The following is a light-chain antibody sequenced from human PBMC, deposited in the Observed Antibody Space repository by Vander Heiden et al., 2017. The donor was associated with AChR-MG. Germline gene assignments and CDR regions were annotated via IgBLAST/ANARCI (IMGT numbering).Light chain of an antibody. J-gene: IGKJ4*01. CDR2: DAS. Sequence: AIQLTQSPSSLSASVGDRVTIICRASQDIRSALAWYQQKPGKSPNLLIHDASSLYAGVPSRFSGSGSGTHFTLTISGLQPEDFATYYCQQFSGYPNSFGGGTKVEIK. CDR1: QDIRSA. CDR3: QQFSGYPNS. V-gene: IGKV1-13*02.